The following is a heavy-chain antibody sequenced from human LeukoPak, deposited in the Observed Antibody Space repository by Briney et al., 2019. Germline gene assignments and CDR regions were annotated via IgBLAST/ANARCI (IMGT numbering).Heavy chain of an antibody. J-gene: IGHJ4*02. CDR3: VRSSTYHLFDD. CDR1: GGSISRYY. Sequence: SETLSLTCTLSGGSISRYYCSWIREPPGKGLEWIGYMYYSGITNYSPSLKSRVTISVDMSKNQFSLKLRSVTAADTAVYYCVRSSTYHLFDDWGQGTLVSVSS. V-gene: IGHV4-59*08. CDR2: MYYSGIT. D-gene: IGHD2-15*01.